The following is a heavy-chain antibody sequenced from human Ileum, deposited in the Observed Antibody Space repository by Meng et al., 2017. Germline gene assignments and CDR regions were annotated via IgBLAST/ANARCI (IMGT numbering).Heavy chain of an antibody. CDR1: GGSISSSFY. CDR3: VRHGGKYFDS. CDR2: IYLAGSP. Sequence: LQESGQGLGLPSGTLSLTCTVSGGSISSSFYWSWVRQSPGKGLEWIGQIYLAGSPNYNPSLESRVTISVDKSKNQFSLRLTSVTAADTAIFYCVRHGGKYFDSWGQGTRVTGYS. V-gene: IGHV4-4*02. J-gene: IGHJ4*02. D-gene: IGHD2-15*01.